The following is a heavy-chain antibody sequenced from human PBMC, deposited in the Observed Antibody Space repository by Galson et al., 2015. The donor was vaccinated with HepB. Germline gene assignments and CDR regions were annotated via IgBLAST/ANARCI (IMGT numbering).Heavy chain of an antibody. CDR1: GFTFSSYA. V-gene: IGHV3-23*01. D-gene: IGHD6-6*01. CDR2: ISGSGGST. CDR3: AKDLSYGSSSLLYSFDY. J-gene: IGHJ4*02. Sequence: SLRLSCAASGFTFSSYAMSWVRQAPGKGLEWVSGISGSGGSTYYADSVKGRFAISRDNSKNTLYLQMNSLVAEDTVVYYCAKDLSYGSSSLLYSFDYWGKGTLVTVSS.